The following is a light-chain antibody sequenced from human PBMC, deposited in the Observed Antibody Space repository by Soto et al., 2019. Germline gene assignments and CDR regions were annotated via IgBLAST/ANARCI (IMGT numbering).Light chain of an antibody. CDR3: QQYNSYPLT. J-gene: IGKJ4*01. V-gene: IGKV1-5*01. CDR2: DAS. CDR1: QSIGRW. Sequence: DIQMTQSPSTLSASVGDIVTITCRASQSIGRWLAWYQQKPGKAPRLLIYDASSLQSGVPSRFSGIESGTRFTLTISGLQPDDFATYYCQQYNSYPLTFGGGTKVDIK.